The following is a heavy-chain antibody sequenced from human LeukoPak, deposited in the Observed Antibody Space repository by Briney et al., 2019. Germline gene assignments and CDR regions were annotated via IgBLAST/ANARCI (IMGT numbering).Heavy chain of an antibody. V-gene: IGHV4-39*01. D-gene: IGHD3-22*01. CDR2: IYYSGST. CDR1: GGSISSSSYY. Sequence: PSETLSLTCTVSGGSISSSSYYWGWIRQPPGKGLEWIGSIYYSGSTYYNPSLKSRVTISVDTSKNQFSLKLSSVTAADTAVYYCARRKIVVVRRGDAFDIWGQGTMVTVSS. J-gene: IGHJ3*02. CDR3: ARRKIVVVRRGDAFDI.